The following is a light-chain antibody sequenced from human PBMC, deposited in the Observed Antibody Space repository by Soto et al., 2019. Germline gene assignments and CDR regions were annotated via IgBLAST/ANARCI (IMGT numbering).Light chain of an antibody. CDR3: QQLNSYPLT. J-gene: IGKJ4*01. Sequence: IQFAQSPSSLSASVGDRVTITCRASQGISSFLAWFQQKPGKAPKLLIYAASTLQSGVPSRFSGSGSGTDFTLTISSLQPEDFATYYCQQLNSYPLTFGGGTKVDI. CDR2: AAS. V-gene: IGKV1-9*01. CDR1: QGISSF.